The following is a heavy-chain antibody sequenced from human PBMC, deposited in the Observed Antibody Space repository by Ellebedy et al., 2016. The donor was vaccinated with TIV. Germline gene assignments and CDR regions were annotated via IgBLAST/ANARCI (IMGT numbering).Heavy chain of an antibody. CDR2: LKQDGREE. J-gene: IGHJ4*02. CDR1: GFTFSSYG. V-gene: IGHV3-7*01. CDR3: ARSRYPGARSSFDS. Sequence: GESLKISCAASGFTFSSYGMHWVRQAPGRGLEWVANLKQDGREEYYVASVKGRFTISRDNAKNSLYLQMNSLRVEDTALYHCARSRYPGARSSFDSWGQGTLVTVSS. D-gene: IGHD6-6*01.